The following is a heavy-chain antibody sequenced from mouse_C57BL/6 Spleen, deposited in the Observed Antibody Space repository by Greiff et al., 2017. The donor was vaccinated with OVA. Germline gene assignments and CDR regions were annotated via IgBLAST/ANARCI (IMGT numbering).Heavy chain of an antibody. J-gene: IGHJ4*01. CDR3: TREGRGYAMDY. CDR2: ISSGGDYT. Sequence: EVKLMESGEGLVKPGGSLKLSCAASGFTFSSYAMSWVRQTPEKRLEWVAYISSGGDYTYYADTVKGRFTISRDNARNTLYLQMSSLKSEDTAMYYCTREGRGYAMDYWGQGTSVTVSS. V-gene: IGHV5-9-1*02. CDR1: GFTFSSYA. D-gene: IGHD3-3*01.